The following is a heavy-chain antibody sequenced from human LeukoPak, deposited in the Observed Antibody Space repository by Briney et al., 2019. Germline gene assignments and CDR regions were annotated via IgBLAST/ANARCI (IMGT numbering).Heavy chain of an antibody. D-gene: IGHD3-22*01. CDR2: ISGSGGST. CDR1: GLTFSSYA. Sequence: GGSLRLSCAASGLTFSSYAMSWVRQAPGKGLEWVSAISGSGGSTYYADSVKGRFTISRDNSKNTLYLQMDSLRAEDTAVYYCARAPYDSSGYYYDQWGQGTLATVSS. J-gene: IGHJ5*02. V-gene: IGHV3-23*01. CDR3: ARAPYDSSGYYYDQ.